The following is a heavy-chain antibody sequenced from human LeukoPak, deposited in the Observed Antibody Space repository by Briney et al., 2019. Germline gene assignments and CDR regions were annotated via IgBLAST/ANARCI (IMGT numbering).Heavy chain of an antibody. CDR1: GASISTYY. Sequence: PSETLSLTCTVSGASISTYYWSWIRQPPGKGLEWIGYIYYSGSTNYNPSLKSRLTISVDTSKNQFSLRLSSVTAADTAVYYCAKDAQWQVDLDYYYYYMDVWGKGTTVTISS. V-gene: IGHV4-59*12. CDR3: AKDAQWQVDLDYYYYYMDV. J-gene: IGHJ6*03. D-gene: IGHD6-19*01. CDR2: IYYSGST.